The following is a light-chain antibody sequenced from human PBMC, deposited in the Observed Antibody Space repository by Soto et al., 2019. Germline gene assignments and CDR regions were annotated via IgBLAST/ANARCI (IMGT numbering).Light chain of an antibody. J-gene: IGKJ5*01. Sequence: DLQMTQSPSSLSASVGDRVTITCRASQTIDNFLNWYQQKPGKAPKLLIYDASLLQSAAPSRFRGSRSGTDFTLTISSQQSEDFATYYCQQSYTTPIFFGQGTRLEIK. V-gene: IGKV1-39*01. CDR1: QTIDNF. CDR2: DAS. CDR3: QQSYTTPIF.